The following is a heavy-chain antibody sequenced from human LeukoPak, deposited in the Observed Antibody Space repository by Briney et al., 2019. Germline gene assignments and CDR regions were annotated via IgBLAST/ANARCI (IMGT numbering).Heavy chain of an antibody. CDR3: ARGVYSGYDY. Sequence: ASVKVSCKASGGTFSSYAISWVRQAPGQGLEWMGWMNPNSGNTGYAQKFQGRVTMTRNTSISTAYMELSSLRSEDTAVYYCARGVYSGYDYWGQGTLVTVSS. CDR1: GGTFSSYA. D-gene: IGHD5-12*01. CDR2: MNPNSGNT. V-gene: IGHV1-8*02. J-gene: IGHJ4*02.